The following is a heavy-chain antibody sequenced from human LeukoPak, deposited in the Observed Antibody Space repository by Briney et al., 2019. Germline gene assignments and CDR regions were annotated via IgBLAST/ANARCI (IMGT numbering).Heavy chain of an antibody. CDR2: VYSSGST. Sequence: PSETLSLTCSVSGGSINTYYWSWIRQPPGKGLEWIGYVYSSGSTNYNPSLKSRVTISVDTSKNQFSLRLSSVTAADTAVYYCARSGSYYLGYWGQGTLVTVSS. CDR3: ARSGSYYLGY. J-gene: IGHJ4*02. D-gene: IGHD1-26*01. CDR1: GGSINTYY. V-gene: IGHV4-59*08.